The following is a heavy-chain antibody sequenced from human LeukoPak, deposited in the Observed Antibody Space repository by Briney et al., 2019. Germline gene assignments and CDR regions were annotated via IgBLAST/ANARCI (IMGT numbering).Heavy chain of an antibody. CDR3: ARHRYFQL. CDR1: GHSFTNYW. Sequence: GESLKISCKGYGHSFTNYWIGWVRQMPGKGLECMGIIYPGNSDTRYSPSFQGQVTISVDKSINTAYLQWSSLKASDTAMYYCARHRYFQLWGQGTLVTVSS. J-gene: IGHJ1*01. V-gene: IGHV5-51*01. CDR2: IYPGNSDT.